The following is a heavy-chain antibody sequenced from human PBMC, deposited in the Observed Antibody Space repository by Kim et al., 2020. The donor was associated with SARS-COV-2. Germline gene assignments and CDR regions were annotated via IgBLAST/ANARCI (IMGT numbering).Heavy chain of an antibody. CDR2: ISGSGGST. V-gene: IGHV3-23*01. J-gene: IGHJ6*02. CDR3: AGGRLVPSGYGPYYYYGMDV. Sequence: GESLRLSCAASGFTFSSYAMSWVRQAPGKGLEWVSAISGSGGSTYYADSVKGRFTISRDNSKNTLYLQMNSLRAEDTAVYYCAGGRLVPSGYGPYYYYGMDVWGQGTTVTVSS. D-gene: IGHD5-12*01. CDR1: GFTFSSYA.